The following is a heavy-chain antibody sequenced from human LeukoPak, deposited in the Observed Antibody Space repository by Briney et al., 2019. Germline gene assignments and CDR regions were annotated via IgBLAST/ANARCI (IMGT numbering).Heavy chain of an antibody. CDR2: ISSSGSTI. CDR3: AKSYYYDSSGYLDAFDI. Sequence: GGSLRLSCAASGFTFSSYEMNWVRQAPGKGLEWVSYISSSGSTIYYADSVKGRFTISRDNSKNTLYLQMNSLRAEDTAVYYCAKSYYYDSSGYLDAFDIWGQGTMVTVSS. J-gene: IGHJ3*02. V-gene: IGHV3-48*03. D-gene: IGHD3-22*01. CDR1: GFTFSSYE.